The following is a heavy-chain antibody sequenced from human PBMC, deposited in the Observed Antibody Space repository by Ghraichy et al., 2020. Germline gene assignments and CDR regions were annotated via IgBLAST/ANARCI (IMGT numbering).Heavy chain of an antibody. CDR2: ISSRSDT. CDR3: ASRYCSSTSCHYMDV. J-gene: IGHJ6*03. CDR1: GFNFSTYG. V-gene: IGHV3-48*02. Sequence: LSLPCAASGFNFSTYGINWVRQAPGKGLEWISHISSRSDTFYAESVKGRFTISRDNAKDSLYLQMNSLRDEDTAVYYCASRYCSSTSCHYMDVWGKGTTVTVSS. D-gene: IGHD2-2*01.